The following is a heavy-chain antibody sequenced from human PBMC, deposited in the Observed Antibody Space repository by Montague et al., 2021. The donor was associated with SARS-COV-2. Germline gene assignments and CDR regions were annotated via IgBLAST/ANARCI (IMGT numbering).Heavy chain of an antibody. D-gene: IGHD3-3*01. CDR2: TYYRSKWYN. CDR1: GDSVSSHSAA. CDR3: ARHALGITIFGVVTGRYFDL. V-gene: IGHV6-1*01. Sequence: CAISGDSVSSHSAAWNWIRQSPSRGLEWLGRTYYRSKWYNDYAVSVISRITINPDTSKNQFSLQLNSVTPEDTAVYYCARHALGITIFGVVTGRYFDLWGRGTLVTVSS. J-gene: IGHJ2*01.